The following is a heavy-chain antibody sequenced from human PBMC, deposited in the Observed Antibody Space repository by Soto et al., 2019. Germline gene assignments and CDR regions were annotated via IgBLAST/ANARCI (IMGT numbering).Heavy chain of an antibody. CDR1: GYTFTSYA. CDR2: INAGNGNT. CDR3: ARASSSRFLNYFDY. V-gene: IGHV1-3*01. D-gene: IGHD6-13*01. J-gene: IGHJ4*02. Sequence: ASVKVSCKASGYTFTSYAMHWLRQAPGQRLEWMGWINAGNGNTKYSQKFQGRVTITRDTSASTAYMELSSLRSEDTAVYYCARASSSRFLNYFDYWGQGTLVTVSS.